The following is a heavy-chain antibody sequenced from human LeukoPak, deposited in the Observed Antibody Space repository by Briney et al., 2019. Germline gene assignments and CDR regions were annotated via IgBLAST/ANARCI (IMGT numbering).Heavy chain of an antibody. Sequence: ASVKVSCKASGYTFTSYGISWVRQAPGQGLEWMGWISAYNGNTNYAQKLQGRVTMTTDTSTSTAYMELRSLRSDDTAVYYCARDTGDYYDSSGSNHFDYWGQGTLVTVSS. V-gene: IGHV1-18*01. D-gene: IGHD3-22*01. CDR2: ISAYNGNT. J-gene: IGHJ4*02. CDR1: GYTFTSYG. CDR3: ARDTGDYYDSSGSNHFDY.